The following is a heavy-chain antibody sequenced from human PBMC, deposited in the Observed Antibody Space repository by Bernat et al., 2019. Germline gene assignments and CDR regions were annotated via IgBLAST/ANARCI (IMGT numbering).Heavy chain of an antibody. V-gene: IGHV4-38-2*02. D-gene: IGHD3-3*01. CDR3: ARDAYDFWSGYYPNHYFDF. CDR1: GYSISSGSY. Sequence: QVQLQESGPGLVKPSETLSLTCAVSGYSISSGSYWGWIRQPPGKGLEWIGSIYHSGSTYYKPSLKSRVTLSVDTSKNQFSLRLSPVTAADTAVYYCARDAYDFWSGYYPNHYFDFWGQGTLVTVSS. J-gene: IGHJ4*02. CDR2: IYHSGST.